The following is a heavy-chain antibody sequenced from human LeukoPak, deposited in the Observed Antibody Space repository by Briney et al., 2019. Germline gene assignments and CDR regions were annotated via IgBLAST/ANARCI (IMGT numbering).Heavy chain of an antibody. Sequence: PSETLSLTCTVSGGSISSYYWSWIRQPPGKGLEWIGYIYYSGSTNYNPSLKSRVTISVDTSKNQFSLKLRSVTAADTAVYYCASTVVISDTEYFQHWGQGTLVTVSS. V-gene: IGHV4-59*01. CDR1: GGSISSYY. CDR2: IYYSGST. D-gene: IGHD4-23*01. CDR3: ASTVVISDTEYFQH. J-gene: IGHJ1*01.